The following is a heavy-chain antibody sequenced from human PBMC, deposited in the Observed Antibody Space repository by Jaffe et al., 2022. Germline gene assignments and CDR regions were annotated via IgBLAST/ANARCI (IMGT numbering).Heavy chain of an antibody. Sequence: EVQLVQSGAEVKKPGESLKISCKGSGYSFTSYWIGWVRQMPGKGLEWMGIIYPGDSDTRYSPSFQGQVTISADKSISTAYLQWSSLKASDTAMYYCVRRGYCSSTSCYQLWLLGAFDIWGQGTMVTVSS. V-gene: IGHV5-51*03. CDR3: VRRGYCSSTSCYQLWLLGAFDI. CDR2: IYPGDSDT. J-gene: IGHJ3*02. D-gene: IGHD2-2*01. CDR1: GYSFTSYW.